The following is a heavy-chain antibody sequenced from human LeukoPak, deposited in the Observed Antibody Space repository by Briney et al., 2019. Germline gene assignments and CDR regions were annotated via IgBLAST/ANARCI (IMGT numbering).Heavy chain of an antibody. CDR2: VSSSSSYI. V-gene: IGHV3-21*01. J-gene: IGHJ4*02. Sequence: GGSLRLSCAASGFTFRNYCMSWVRQAPGKGLEWVSSVSSSSSYIYYADSVKGRFTISRDNAKNSLYLQMNSLRADDTAVYYCARDLVAATNLPFDYWGQGTLVTVSS. D-gene: IGHD1-26*01. CDR1: GFTFRNYC. CDR3: ARDLVAATNLPFDY.